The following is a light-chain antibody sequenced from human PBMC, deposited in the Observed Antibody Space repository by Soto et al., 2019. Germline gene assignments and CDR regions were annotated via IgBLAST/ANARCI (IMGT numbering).Light chain of an antibody. CDR1: SSNMGSNT. J-gene: IGLJ2*01. Sequence: QSVLTQPTSTSGTPGQGVAISCSGSSSNMGSNTVNWYQHLPGTAPKLLIYNDNQRPSGVPDRFFGSKSGTSASLAITGLQSEDEADYYCAAWDGSLNQILFGGGTKLTVL. V-gene: IGLV1-44*01. CDR3: AAWDGSLNQIL. CDR2: NDN.